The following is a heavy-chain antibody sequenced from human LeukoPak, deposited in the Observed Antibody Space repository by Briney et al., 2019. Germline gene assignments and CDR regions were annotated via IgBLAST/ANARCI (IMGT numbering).Heavy chain of an antibody. J-gene: IGHJ6*02. V-gene: IGHV3-21*01. CDR3: ARGSGSYLTPV. CDR2: ISSSSSHI. D-gene: IGHD1-26*01. CDR1: GFTFSSYS. Sequence: GGSLRLSCAASGFTFSSYSMNWVRQAPGKGLEWVSSISSSSSHIYYADSVKGRFTISRDNAKNSLYLQMNSLRAEDTAVYYCARGSGSYLTPVWGQGTTVTVS.